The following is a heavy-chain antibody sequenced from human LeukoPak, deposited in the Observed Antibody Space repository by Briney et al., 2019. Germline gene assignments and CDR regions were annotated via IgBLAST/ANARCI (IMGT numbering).Heavy chain of an antibody. Sequence: ESGPTLLKTTQTLTRTCTFSGFSGSTNGVAVGWIRQPPGKALEWRALLYWNDDIRYSTSLKNRINNTKVTSKTHVVPTMTNMDPVDTATYFCAHRLYGTGFDYWGQGTLVTVSS. CDR3: AHRLYGTGFDY. D-gene: IGHD3-16*01. CDR1: GFSGSTNGVA. J-gene: IGHJ4*02. V-gene: IGHV2-5*01. CDR2: LYWNDDI.